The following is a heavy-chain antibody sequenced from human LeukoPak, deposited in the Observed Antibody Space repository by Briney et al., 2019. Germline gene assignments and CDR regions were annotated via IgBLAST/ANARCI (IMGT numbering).Heavy chain of an antibody. J-gene: IGHJ4*02. V-gene: IGHV4-59*01. Sequence: PSETLSLTCTVSGGSISSYYWSWIRQPPGKGLEWIGYIYYSGSTSYNPSLKSRVTISVDTSKNQFSLKLSSVTAADTAVYYCARYVTRYYYDSSGYGLDYWGQGTLVTVSS. CDR3: ARYVTRYYYDSSGYGLDY. D-gene: IGHD3-22*01. CDR1: GGSISSYY. CDR2: IYYSGST.